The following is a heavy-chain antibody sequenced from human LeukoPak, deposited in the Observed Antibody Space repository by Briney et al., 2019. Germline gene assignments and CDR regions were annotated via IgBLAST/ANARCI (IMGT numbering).Heavy chain of an antibody. CDR1: GGSISSGGYY. Sequence: SQTLSLTCTVSGGSISSGGYYWSWIRQHPGKGLEWIGYIYYSGSTYYNPSLKSRVTISVDTSKNQFSLKLSSVTAADTAVYYCAREDTGSGSYHHWGQGTLVTVSS. V-gene: IGHV4-31*03. J-gene: IGHJ5*02. CDR2: IYYSGST. D-gene: IGHD3-10*01. CDR3: AREDTGSGSYHH.